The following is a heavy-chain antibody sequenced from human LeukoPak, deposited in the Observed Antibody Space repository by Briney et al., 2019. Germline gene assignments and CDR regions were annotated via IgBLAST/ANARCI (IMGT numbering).Heavy chain of an antibody. Sequence: SETLSLTCTVSGGSISPYYWSWIRQPPGKGLEWIGEINPSGSTYYNASLKSQVSISIDTSKNQFSLRLTSVTAADTAVYYCARQTGSGLFILPGGQGTLVTVSS. CDR1: GGSISPYY. J-gene: IGHJ4*02. CDR2: INPSGST. D-gene: IGHD3/OR15-3a*01. V-gene: IGHV4-34*01. CDR3: ARQTGSGLFILP.